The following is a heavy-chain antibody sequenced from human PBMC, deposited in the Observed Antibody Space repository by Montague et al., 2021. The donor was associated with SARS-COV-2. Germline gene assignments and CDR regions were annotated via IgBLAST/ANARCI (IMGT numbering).Heavy chain of an antibody. D-gene: IGHD6-13*01. J-gene: IGHJ5*02. Sequence: TLSLTCTVSRGSISSGGNYWSWIRQHPVKGLEWNGYSYYSGSTYYNPSLKSRVSISVATSKNQFSLKLSSVTAADTAVYYCARGRRYSSTWYGEFVPWGQGLQVTVYS. CDR1: RGSISSGGNY. CDR3: ARGRRYSSTWYGEFVP. V-gene: IGHV4-31*03. CDR2: SYYSGST.